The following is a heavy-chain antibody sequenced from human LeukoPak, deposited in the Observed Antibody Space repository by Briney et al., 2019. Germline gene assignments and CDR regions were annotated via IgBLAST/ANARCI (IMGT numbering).Heavy chain of an antibody. V-gene: IGHV3-7*03. D-gene: IGHD5-18*01. J-gene: IGHJ5*02. CDR2: IREERGQE. CDR3: ASLDTAKQPLANH. CDR1: GLTVSNHW. Sequence: GGFLRLSCVASGLTVSNHWMSWVRQAPGKGLEWVANIREERGQEYYVDSVKGRFTISKNSAKNSLYLQMNTLRVEDTAMYYCASLDTAKQPLANHWGQGTLVTVSS.